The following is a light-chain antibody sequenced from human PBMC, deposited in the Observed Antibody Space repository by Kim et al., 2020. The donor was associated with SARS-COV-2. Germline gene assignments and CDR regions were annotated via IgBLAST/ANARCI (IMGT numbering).Light chain of an antibody. CDR2: GAS. J-gene: IGKJ1*01. CDR1: QDIDKY. CDR3: QQSYTTPWT. V-gene: IGKV1-39*01. Sequence: IQMTQSPSSLSASVGEGVTITCRASQDIDKYLNWYQQSPGRAPKLLIYGASSLQGGVSSRFRGSGSGAEFTLTITSLQPDDFATYFCQQSYTTPWTFGQGTKLEIK.